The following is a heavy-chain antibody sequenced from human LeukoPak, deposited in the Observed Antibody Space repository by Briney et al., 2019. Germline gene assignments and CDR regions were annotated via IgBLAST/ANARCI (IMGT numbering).Heavy chain of an antibody. Sequence: ASVKVSCKASGYTFTGYYMHWVRQAPGQGLEWMGWINPNSGGTNYAQKFQGRVTMTRDTSISTAYMELSRLRSDDTAVYYCAKFARRGDGYNKAFDPWGQGTLVTVSS. CDR2: INPNSGGT. V-gene: IGHV1-2*02. CDR3: AKFARRGDGYNKAFDP. CDR1: GYTFTGYY. D-gene: IGHD5-24*01. J-gene: IGHJ5*02.